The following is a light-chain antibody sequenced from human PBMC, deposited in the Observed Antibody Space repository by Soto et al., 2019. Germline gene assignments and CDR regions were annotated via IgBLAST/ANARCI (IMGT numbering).Light chain of an antibody. CDR1: QGISSW. Sequence: TQMTQSPSSVSASVGDRVTITCRASQGISSWLAWYQQKPGKSPRLLFYAASILQSGVPSRFNRTGSDTDCPHNITSLLREDFANSHCHQAASFPVSFG. J-gene: IGKJ5*01. CDR3: HQAASFPVS. V-gene: IGKV1-12*01. CDR2: AAS.